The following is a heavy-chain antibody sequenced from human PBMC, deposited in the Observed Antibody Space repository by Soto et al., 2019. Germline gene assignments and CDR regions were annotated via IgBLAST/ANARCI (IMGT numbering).Heavy chain of an antibody. CDR2: IFYSGST. D-gene: IGHD6-13*01. CDR3: ARGYRQSRYSSIWVFDH. J-gene: IGHJ4*02. CDR1: GGSINSGGYY. V-gene: IGHV4-31*03. Sequence: HVQLQESGPGLVKPSQTLSLICTVSGGSINSGGYYWNWIRQHPGKVLEWIGYIFYSGSTYYNPFLRRRVPISADTSDNQCALNLRSVTAADTAVYFCARGYRQSRYSSIWVFDHWGQGTLFNAAS.